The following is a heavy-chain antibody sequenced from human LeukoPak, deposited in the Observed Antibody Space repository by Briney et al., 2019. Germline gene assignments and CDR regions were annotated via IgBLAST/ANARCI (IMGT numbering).Heavy chain of an antibody. V-gene: IGHV3-30*04. CDR2: ISYDGSNK. Sequence: GGSLRLSCAASGFTFSSYAMHWVRQAPGKGLEWVAVISYDGSNKYYADSVKGRFTISRDNSKNTLYLQMNSLRAEDTAVYYCATRPGIAATWGQGTLVTVSS. CDR1: GFTFSSYA. CDR3: ATRPGIAAT. D-gene: IGHD6-13*01. J-gene: IGHJ4*02.